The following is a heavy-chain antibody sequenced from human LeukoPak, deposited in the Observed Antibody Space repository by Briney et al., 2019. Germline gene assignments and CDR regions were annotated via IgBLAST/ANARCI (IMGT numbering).Heavy chain of an antibody. Sequence: PSETLSLTCTVSGGSISSDYWSWIRPPAGKGLEWIGRIYTSGSTNYNPSLKSRVTMSVDTSKNQFSLKLSSVTAADTAVYYCARVTYYDFWSGYPPSQNWFDPWGQGTLVTVSS. CDR3: ARVTYYDFWSGYPPSQNWFDP. D-gene: IGHD3-3*01. J-gene: IGHJ5*02. CDR2: IYTSGST. V-gene: IGHV4-4*07. CDR1: GGSISSDY.